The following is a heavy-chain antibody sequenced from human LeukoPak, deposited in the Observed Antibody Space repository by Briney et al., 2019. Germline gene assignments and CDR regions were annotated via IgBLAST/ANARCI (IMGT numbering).Heavy chain of an antibody. CDR1: GFIFSSYA. V-gene: IGHV3-64*04. Sequence: GGSLRLSCSASGFIFSSYAMHWVRQAPGKGLEYVSAISSNGGVTYYADSVKGRFTISRDNSKNTLYLEMISLRIEDTAVYYCAKGPVSGSRSPLDYWGQGTLVTVSS. CDR3: AKGPVSGSRSPLDY. D-gene: IGHD1-26*01. CDR2: ISSNGGVT. J-gene: IGHJ4*02.